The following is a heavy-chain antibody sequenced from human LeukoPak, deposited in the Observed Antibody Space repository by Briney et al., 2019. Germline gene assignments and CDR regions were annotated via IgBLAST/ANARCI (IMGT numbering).Heavy chain of an antibody. CDR1: GFXVNTYY. CDR3: ARRFNYGSHFDY. D-gene: IGHD3-16*01. Sequence: PGGSLRLSCAASGFXVNTYYINWVRQAPGKGLEWVSVIYSGGNTYYADSVKGRFTISRDNSKNTVYLQMNSLRGEDTAVYYCARRFNYGSHFDYWGQGTLVTVSS. J-gene: IGHJ4*02. V-gene: IGHV3-53*01. CDR2: IYSGGNT.